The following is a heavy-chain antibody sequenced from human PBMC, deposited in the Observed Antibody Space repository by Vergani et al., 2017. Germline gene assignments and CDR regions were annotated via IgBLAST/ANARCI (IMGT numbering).Heavy chain of an antibody. J-gene: IGHJ4*02. D-gene: IGHD5-12*01. CDR1: GFTFNIYA. Sequence: EVQLVESGGGVVRPGGSLRLSCAASGFTFNIYAMSWVRQAPGKGLEWVSTITYNGGRTYYADSVTGRFTISRDNSKNTLFLQLKTLRAEDTGVYYCAKDYNIMGALHYWGQGTLVAVSS. CDR3: AKDYNIMGALHY. CDR2: ITYNGGRT. V-gene: IGHV3-23*04.